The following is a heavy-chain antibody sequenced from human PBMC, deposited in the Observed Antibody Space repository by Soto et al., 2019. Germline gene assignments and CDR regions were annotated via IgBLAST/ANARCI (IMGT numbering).Heavy chain of an antibody. D-gene: IGHD3-10*01. Sequence: GGSLRLSCAASGFTFSSYAMSWVRQAPGKGLEWVSAISGSGGSTYYADSVKGRFTTSRDNSKNTLYLQMNSLRAEDTAVYYCAKDPRGGSGSSYNVASTETRPFDYWGQGTLVTVS. CDR1: GFTFSSYA. CDR3: AKDPRGGSGSSYNVASTETRPFDY. V-gene: IGHV3-23*01. J-gene: IGHJ4*02. CDR2: ISGSGGST.